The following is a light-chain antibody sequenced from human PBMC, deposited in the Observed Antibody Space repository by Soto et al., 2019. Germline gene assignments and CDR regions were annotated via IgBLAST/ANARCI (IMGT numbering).Light chain of an antibody. V-gene: IGLV2-18*02. J-gene: IGLJ1*01. CDR2: EVS. CDR1: SSDIGSYDR. CDR3: TSFTTSKTYI. Sequence: QSVLTQPPSVSGSPGQSVTISCTGTSSDIGSYDRVSWYQQPPGTAPRLMIYEVSNRPSGVPDRFSGSKSGNTASLTISGLPPEDETDYYCTSFTTSKTYIFGTGTKVTVL.